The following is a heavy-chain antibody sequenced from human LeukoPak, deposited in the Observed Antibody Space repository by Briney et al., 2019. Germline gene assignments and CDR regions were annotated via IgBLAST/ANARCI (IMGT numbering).Heavy chain of an antibody. D-gene: IGHD3-10*01. J-gene: IGHJ4*01. CDR1: GFTFSSYW. CDR2: INQDGSEK. V-gene: IGHV3-7*02. Sequence: GGSLRLSCAGSGFTFSSYWMSWVRQAPGKGLEWVANINQDGSEKYYVDSVKGRFTISRDNAKNSLYLQMNSLRAEDTAVYYCARYVVYGSGKYYFDYWGHGNLVTVSS. CDR3: ARYVVYGSGKYYFDY.